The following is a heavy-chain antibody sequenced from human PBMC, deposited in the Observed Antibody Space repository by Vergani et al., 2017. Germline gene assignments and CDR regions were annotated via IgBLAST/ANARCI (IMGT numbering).Heavy chain of an antibody. J-gene: IGHJ3*02. CDR3: AKDISRGSRAREDAFDI. Sequence: EVQLVESGGGLVQPGRSLRLSFAAFGFTFDYYAMHWVRPAPGKGLEWVSGFRWHSGRLGYADSVKGRFTISRDHAKNSLYLQMNSLRAEDTALNYCAKDISRGSRAREDAFDIWGQGTMVTVSS. CDR2: FRWHSGRL. CDR1: GFTFDYYA. V-gene: IGHV3-9*01. D-gene: IGHD3-16*01.